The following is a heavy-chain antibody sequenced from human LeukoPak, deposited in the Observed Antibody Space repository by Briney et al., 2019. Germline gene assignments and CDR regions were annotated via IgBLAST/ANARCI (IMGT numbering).Heavy chain of an antibody. CDR3: ARARYYYDSSGYRAVYYFDY. D-gene: IGHD3-22*01. V-gene: IGHV3-74*01. Sequence: PGGSLRLSCAASGFTFSSYWMHWVRQAPGKGLVWVSRINSDGSSTSYADSVKGRFTISRDNAQNTLYLQMNSLRAEDTAVYYCARARYYYDSSGYRAVYYFDYWGQGTLVTVSS. J-gene: IGHJ4*02. CDR1: GFTFSSYW. CDR2: INSDGSST.